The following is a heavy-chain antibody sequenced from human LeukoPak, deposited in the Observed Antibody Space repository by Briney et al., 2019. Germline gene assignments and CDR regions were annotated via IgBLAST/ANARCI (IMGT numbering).Heavy chain of an antibody. V-gene: IGHV3-7*01. Sequence: GSLRLSCAGSGILFSSYWVHWVRQTPGEGLGWVGKIKQDGSEKYYVDSVKGRFTISRDNAKNSLYLQMNSLRAEDTAVYYCARDGAVAGAGGAFDIWGQGTMVTVSS. J-gene: IGHJ3*02. CDR1: GILFSSYW. CDR2: IKQDGSEK. D-gene: IGHD6-19*01. CDR3: ARDGAVAGAGGAFDI.